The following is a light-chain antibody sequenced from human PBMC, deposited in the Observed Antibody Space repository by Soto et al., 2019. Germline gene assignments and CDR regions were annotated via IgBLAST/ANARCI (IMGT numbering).Light chain of an antibody. CDR3: QSYDTNTVV. CDR1: SGSIGSNS. V-gene: IGLV6-57*04. Sequence: NYMLTQPHSVSESPGKTVTISCTRSSGSIGSNSVQWYRQRPSSAPTIVIYEDDQRPSGVPNRFAGSIDRSSNSASLTISGLQTEDEADYYCQSYDTNTVVFGGGTKLTVL. J-gene: IGLJ2*01. CDR2: EDD.